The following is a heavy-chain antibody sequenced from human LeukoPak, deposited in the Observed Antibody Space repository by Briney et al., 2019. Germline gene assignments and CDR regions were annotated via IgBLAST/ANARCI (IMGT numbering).Heavy chain of an antibody. CDR2: IRSKAYGGTS. D-gene: IGHD3-3*01. V-gene: IGHV3-49*04. CDR3: SREATFFGVVIIEGAYFDY. Sequence: PGGSLRLSCAASGFTFSSYWMSWVRQAPGKGLEWVGFIRSKAYGGTSEYAASVKGRFTISRDDSKSIAYLQMNSLKTEDTAVYYCSREATFFGVVIIEGAYFDYWGQGTLVTVSS. CDR1: GFTFSSYW. J-gene: IGHJ4*02.